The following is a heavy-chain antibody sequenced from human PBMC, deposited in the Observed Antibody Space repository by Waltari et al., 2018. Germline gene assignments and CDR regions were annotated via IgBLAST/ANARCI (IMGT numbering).Heavy chain of an antibody. Sequence: QVQLQESGPGLVKPPATLSLTCTVPGGPLSSYYWRSLRQPPGKGLEWIGYIYSSGTTNNNPSLKSRVTISVDTSKNQFSLKLSSVTAADTAVYYCARDRYCSGGSCYGGGGAFDIWGQGTMVTVSS. D-gene: IGHD2-15*01. CDR1: GGPLSSYY. CDR2: IYSSGTT. V-gene: IGHV4-59*01. J-gene: IGHJ3*02. CDR3: ARDRYCSGGSCYGGGGAFDI.